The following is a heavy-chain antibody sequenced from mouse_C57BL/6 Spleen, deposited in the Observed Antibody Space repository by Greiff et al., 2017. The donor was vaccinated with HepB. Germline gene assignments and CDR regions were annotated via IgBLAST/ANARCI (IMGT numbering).Heavy chain of an antibody. CDR3: TRDGDYYGPFAY. V-gene: IGHV5-9-1*02. CDR1: GFTFSSYA. D-gene: IGHD1-1*01. Sequence: EVKLVESGEGLVKPGGSLKLSCAASGFTFSSYAMSWVRQTPEKRLEWVAYISSGGDYIYYADTVKGRFTISRDNARNTLYLQMSSLKSEDTAMYYCTRDGDYYGPFAYWGQGTLVTVSA. CDR2: ISSGGDYI. J-gene: IGHJ3*01.